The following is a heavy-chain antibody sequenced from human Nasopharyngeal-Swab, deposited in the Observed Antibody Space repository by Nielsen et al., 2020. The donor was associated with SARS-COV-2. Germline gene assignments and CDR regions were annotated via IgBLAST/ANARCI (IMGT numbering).Heavy chain of an antibody. J-gene: IGHJ4*02. CDR1: GCSVSSSY. Sequence: SETLSLTCTVSGCSVSSSYWSWIRQPPGKGLEWIAYNYYNGTTNYNPTLKSRVAISVDTSKNQFSLKLSSVTAADTARYYCARISARGREDVDDWGQGTLVTVSS. V-gene: IGHV4-59*02. CDR2: NYYNGTT. CDR3: ARISARGREDVDD. D-gene: IGHD3-16*01.